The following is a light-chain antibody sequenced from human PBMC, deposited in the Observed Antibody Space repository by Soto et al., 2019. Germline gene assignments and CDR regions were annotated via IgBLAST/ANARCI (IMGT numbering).Light chain of an antibody. CDR3: LLSYGGARV. Sequence: QALVTQEPSLTVSPGGTVTLTCGSSTGAVTSGHYPHWFQQKPGQAPTTLIYDTNNKHSWTPARFSGSLLGGKAALTLSGAQSEDEAEYYCLLSYGGARVFGGGTKVTVL. CDR1: TGAVTSGHY. J-gene: IGLJ3*02. CDR2: DTN. V-gene: IGLV7-46*01.